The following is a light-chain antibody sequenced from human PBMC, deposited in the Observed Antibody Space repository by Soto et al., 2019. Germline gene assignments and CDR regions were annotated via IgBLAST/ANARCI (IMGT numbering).Light chain of an antibody. CDR1: QNVKTN. CDR2: GAS. Sequence: IVVAQFPATLSVSPGERVTLSCRASQNVKTNLAWYQQKPGLPPRLLIFGASTRASGIPDRFSASGSGTEFALTISSLQPEDLAIYYCQLYNNWPPLFAFGPGTKVDLK. V-gene: IGKV3-15*01. CDR3: QLYNNWPPLFA. J-gene: IGKJ3*01.